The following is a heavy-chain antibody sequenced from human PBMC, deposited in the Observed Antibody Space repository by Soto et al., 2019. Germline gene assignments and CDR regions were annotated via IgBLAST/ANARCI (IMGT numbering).Heavy chain of an antibody. CDR3: AKDARPYYYYYGMDV. CDR2: ISGSGGST. Sequence: GESLKISCAASGFTFSSYAMSWVRQAPGKGLEWVSAISGSGGSTYYADSVKGRFTISRDNSKNTLYLQMNSLRAEDTAVYYCAKDARPYYYYYGMDVWGQGTTVTVSS. J-gene: IGHJ6*02. CDR1: GFTFSSYA. V-gene: IGHV3-23*01.